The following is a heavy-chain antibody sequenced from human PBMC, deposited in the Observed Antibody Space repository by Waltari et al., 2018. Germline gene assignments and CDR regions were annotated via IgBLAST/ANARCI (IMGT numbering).Heavy chain of an antibody. CDR2: IYSGGNA. J-gene: IGHJ4*02. Sequence: EVQLVESGGGLIQPGGSLRLSCAASGFTVRNNYMSWVRQAPGKGLEWVSVIYSGGNAYYADSVKGRFTISRDNSKNTVYLQMNSLRAEDTALYYCARFSHKDYWGQGILVTVSS. CDR3: ARFSHKDY. CDR1: GFTVRNNY. V-gene: IGHV3-53*01.